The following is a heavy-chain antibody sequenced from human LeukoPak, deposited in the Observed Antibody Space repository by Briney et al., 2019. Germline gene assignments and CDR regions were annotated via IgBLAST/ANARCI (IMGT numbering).Heavy chain of an antibody. CDR3: ARRRDYDSSGYYHNWFDP. V-gene: IGHV1-18*01. Sequence: ASVKVSCKASGYTFTSYGISWVRQAPGQGLEWMGWISAYNGNTNYAQKLQGRVTMTTDTSTSTAYMELRSLRSDDTAVYYCARRRDYDSSGYYHNWFDPGGQGTLVTVSS. J-gene: IGHJ5*02. D-gene: IGHD3-22*01. CDR1: GYTFTSYG. CDR2: ISAYNGNT.